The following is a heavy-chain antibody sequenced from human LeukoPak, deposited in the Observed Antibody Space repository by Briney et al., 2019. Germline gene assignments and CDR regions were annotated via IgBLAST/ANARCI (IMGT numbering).Heavy chain of an antibody. CDR1: GFTLGDYA. D-gene: IGHD3-22*01. CDR2: IRSKAYGGTT. J-gene: IGHJ4*02. V-gene: IGHV3-49*04. CDR3: TRDEQYYYDSSGYFRY. Sequence: GGSLRLSCTASGFTLGDYAMSWVRQAPGKGLEWVGFIRSKAYGGTTEYAASVKGRFTISRDDSKSIAYLQMNSLKTEDTAVYYCTRDEQYYYDSSGYFRYWGQGTLVTVSS.